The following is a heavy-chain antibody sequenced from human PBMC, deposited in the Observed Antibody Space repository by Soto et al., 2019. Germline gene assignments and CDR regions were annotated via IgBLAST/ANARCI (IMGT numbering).Heavy chain of an antibody. CDR2: IIPIFGTA. CDR1: GGTFSSYA. CDR3: ARLSGYSYGTYYYYGMDV. D-gene: IGHD5-18*01. Sequence: ASVKVSCKASGGTFSSYAISWVRQAPGQGLEWMGGIIPIFGTANYAQKFQGRVTITADESTSTAYMELSSLRSEDTAVYYCARLSGYSYGTYYYYGMDVWGQGTTVTVSS. J-gene: IGHJ6*02. V-gene: IGHV1-69*13.